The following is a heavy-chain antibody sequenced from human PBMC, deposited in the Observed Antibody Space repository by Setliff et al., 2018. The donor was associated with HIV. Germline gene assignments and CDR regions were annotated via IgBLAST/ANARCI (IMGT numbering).Heavy chain of an antibody. D-gene: IGHD6-13*01. CDR2: IRPADSDT. Sequence: PGESLKISCKTSGYDFTTNWVGWVRQMLGKGLEWMGIIRPADSDTRVNPSFQGHVTISADKSISTTYLQWSSLRASDTAMYYCARVFSAGWFDSWGQGTLVTVSS. V-gene: IGHV5-51*01. CDR3: ARVFSAGWFDS. J-gene: IGHJ5*01. CDR1: GYDFTTNW.